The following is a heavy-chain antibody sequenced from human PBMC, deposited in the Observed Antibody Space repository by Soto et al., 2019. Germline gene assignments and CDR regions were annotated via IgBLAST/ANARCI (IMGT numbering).Heavy chain of an antibody. Sequence: QVQLVESGGGVVQPGRSLRLSCAASGFTFSNSGMDWVRQAPGKGLEWVAAISYDGSKEYYADSLKGRFTISRDNSKNTLDLQMTSLRAEDTAVYYCAKGGSYCSGGTCYYYYFDYWGQGTLVTVSS. CDR3: AKGGSYCSGGTCYYYYFDY. D-gene: IGHD2-15*01. V-gene: IGHV3-30*18. CDR2: ISYDGSKE. CDR1: GFTFSNSG. J-gene: IGHJ4*02.